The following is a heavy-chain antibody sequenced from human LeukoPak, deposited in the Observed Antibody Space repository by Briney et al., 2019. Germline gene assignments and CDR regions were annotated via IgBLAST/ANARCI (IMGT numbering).Heavy chain of an antibody. CDR1: GDSISSDTYY. D-gene: IGHD6-6*01. Sequence: SQTLSLTCTVSGDSISSDTYYWSWIRQHPGKDLEWIGYIYYSGSTYYNPSLKSRITISVDTSKNQFSLKLSSVTAADTAVYYCARTSIATRHFDYWGQGTLVTVSS. V-gene: IGHV4-31*03. CDR3: ARTSIATRHFDY. CDR2: IYYSGST. J-gene: IGHJ4*02.